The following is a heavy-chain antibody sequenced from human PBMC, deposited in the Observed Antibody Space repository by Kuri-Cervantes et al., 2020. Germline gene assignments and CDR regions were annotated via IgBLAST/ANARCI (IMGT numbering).Heavy chain of an antibody. CDR3: AKQLSYGLDSRGVDN. Sequence: GGSLRLSCAVSGFIFSDYAMHWVRQAPGKGPEWVAVISHDGGNEYYADSVKGRFTISRDNSKNTLYLHMNSLGAEDTAVYYCAKQLSYGLDSRGVDNWGQGTLVTVSS. D-gene: IGHD2/OR15-2a*01. CDR1: GFIFSDYA. J-gene: IGHJ4*02. V-gene: IGHV3-30*18. CDR2: ISHDGGNE.